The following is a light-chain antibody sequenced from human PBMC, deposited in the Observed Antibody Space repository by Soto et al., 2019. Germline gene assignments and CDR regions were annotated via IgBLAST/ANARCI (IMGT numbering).Light chain of an antibody. Sequence: DIQMNQSPSTQSASVGDRVTITCRASQSVSSWLAWYQQKPGEVPKLLIYKASSLESGVPSRFSGSGSGTEFTLTISSLQPDDFVTYYCQQYSRNPLTFGGGTKVEIK. J-gene: IGKJ4*01. V-gene: IGKV1-5*03. CDR3: QQYSRNPLT. CDR2: KAS. CDR1: QSVSSW.